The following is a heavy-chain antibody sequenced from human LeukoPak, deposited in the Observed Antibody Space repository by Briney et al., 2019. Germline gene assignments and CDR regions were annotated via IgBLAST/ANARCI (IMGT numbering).Heavy chain of an antibody. CDR1: GFTFSSYA. Sequence: GGSLRLSCAASGFTFSSYAMSWVRQAPGKGLEWVSAISGSGGSTYYADSVKGRFTISRDNAKKSLYLEMNNLRAEDTAVYYCATDGAGFDTWGQGVLVTVSS. CDR2: ISGSGGST. V-gene: IGHV3-23*01. J-gene: IGHJ5*02. CDR3: ATDGAGFDT.